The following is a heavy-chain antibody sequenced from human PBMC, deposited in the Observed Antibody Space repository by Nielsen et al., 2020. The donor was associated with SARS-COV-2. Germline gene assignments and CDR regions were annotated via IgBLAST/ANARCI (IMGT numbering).Heavy chain of an antibody. J-gene: IGHJ5*02. D-gene: IGHD5-18*01. V-gene: IGHV4-4*02. CDR2: IYHSGST. CDR1: GGPISTNNW. Sequence: SETLSPTCAASGGPISTNNWWSWVRQPPGKGLEWIGEIYHSGSTNYNPSLKSRVTISVDTSKNQFSLKLSSVTAADTAVYYCARQMWPDTFDPWGQGTLVTVSS. CDR3: ARQMWPDTFDP.